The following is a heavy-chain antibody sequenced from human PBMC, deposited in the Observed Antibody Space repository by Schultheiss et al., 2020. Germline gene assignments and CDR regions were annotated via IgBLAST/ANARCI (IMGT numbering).Heavy chain of an antibody. J-gene: IGHJ1*01. CDR3: ADHMTTLIVRSLFQH. CDR2: ISAYNGIT. V-gene: IGHV1-18*01. Sequence: ASVKVSCKASGYTFTSYDINWVRQATGQGLEWMGWISAYNGITNYAQKLQGRVIMTTDTSTSTAYMELRSLRSDDTAVYYCADHMTTLIVRSLFQHWGQGTLVTVSS. D-gene: IGHD4-17*01. CDR1: GYTFTSYD.